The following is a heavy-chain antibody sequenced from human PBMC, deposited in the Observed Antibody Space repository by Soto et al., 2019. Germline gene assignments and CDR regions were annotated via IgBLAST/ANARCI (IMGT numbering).Heavy chain of an antibody. Sequence: PGGSLRLSCAASGFTFSSYAMSWVRQAPGKGLEWVAVISYDGSNKYYADSVKGRFTISRDNFKNTLYLQMNSLRAEDTAVYYCATLSPVEMATINEDYWGQGTLVTVSS. CDR3: ATLSPVEMATINEDY. J-gene: IGHJ4*02. V-gene: IGHV3-30*03. CDR2: ISYDGSNK. D-gene: IGHD5-12*01. CDR1: GFTFSSYA.